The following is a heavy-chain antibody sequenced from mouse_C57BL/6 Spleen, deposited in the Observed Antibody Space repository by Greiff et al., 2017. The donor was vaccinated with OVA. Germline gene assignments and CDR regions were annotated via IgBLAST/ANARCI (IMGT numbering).Heavy chain of an antibody. CDR1: GYTFTSYW. D-gene: IGHD2-13*01. Sequence: VQLQQSGAELVKPGASVKMSCKASGYTFTSYWITWVKQRPGQGLEWIGDIYPGSGSTNYNEKFKSKATLTVDTSSSTAYMQLSSLTSEDSAVYYGARSAYDDFYAMEYWGQGTSVTVAS. CDR2: IYPGSGST. V-gene: IGHV1-55*01. CDR3: ARSAYDDFYAMEY. J-gene: IGHJ4*01.